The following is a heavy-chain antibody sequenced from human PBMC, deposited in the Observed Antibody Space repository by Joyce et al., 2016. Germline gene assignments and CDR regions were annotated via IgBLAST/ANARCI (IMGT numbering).Heavy chain of an antibody. Sequence: QVQVQESGPGLVKPSETLSLTCTVSGGSVSSYYWSWIRQTAEKGLEFIGRFHASATTDYNPSLKGRVTMSIDTSKNQFSLRLTSVTAADTAVYYCARGMPRNAFDVWGQGTMVTVSS. CDR1: GGSVSSYY. V-gene: IGHV4-4*07. D-gene: IGHD2-2*01. CDR3: ARGMPRNAFDV. J-gene: IGHJ3*01. CDR2: FHASATT.